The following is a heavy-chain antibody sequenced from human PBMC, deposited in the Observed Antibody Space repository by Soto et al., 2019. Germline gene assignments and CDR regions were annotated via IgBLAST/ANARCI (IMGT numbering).Heavy chain of an antibody. CDR1: GYTFTNYA. CDR2: INAGNGNT. D-gene: IGHD3-10*01. J-gene: IGHJ5*02. V-gene: IGHV1-3*01. CDR3: GRGSALNRFDP. Sequence: QVQLVQSGAEVKKPGASVKVSCKASGYTFTNYAMHWVRQAPGQRLEWMGWINAGNGNTKYSQKFQGRVTITRDTSASTAYMELSSLRSEDTAVYYCGRGSALNRFDPWGQGTLVTVSS.